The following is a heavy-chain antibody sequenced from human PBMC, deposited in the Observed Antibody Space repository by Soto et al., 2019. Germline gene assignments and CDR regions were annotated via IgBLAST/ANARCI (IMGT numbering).Heavy chain of an antibody. J-gene: IGHJ4*02. V-gene: IGHV4-30-4*01. Sequence: SETLSLTCTFSGFSISSGDYYWSWIRQPPGKGLEWIGYVYYSGSTYYNPSLKSRVTISVDTSKNQFSLKLSSVTAADTAVYYCARIVATTEPKIDYWGQGTLVTVSS. CDR1: GFSISSGDYY. CDR3: ARIVATTEPKIDY. D-gene: IGHD5-12*01. CDR2: VYYSGST.